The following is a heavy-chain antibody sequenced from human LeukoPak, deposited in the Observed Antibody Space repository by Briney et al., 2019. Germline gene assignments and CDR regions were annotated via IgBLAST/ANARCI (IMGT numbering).Heavy chain of an antibody. CDR3: ARTFEYSSSTSGY. V-gene: IGHV3-21*01. Sequence: PGGSLRLSCAASGFTFSSYSMTWVRQAPGKGLEWVSSISSSSSYMYYADSVKGRFTISRDNAKNSLYLQMNSLRAEDTAVYYCARTFEYSSSTSGYWGQGTLVTVSS. D-gene: IGHD6-6*01. CDR1: GFTFSSYS. J-gene: IGHJ4*02. CDR2: ISSSSSYM.